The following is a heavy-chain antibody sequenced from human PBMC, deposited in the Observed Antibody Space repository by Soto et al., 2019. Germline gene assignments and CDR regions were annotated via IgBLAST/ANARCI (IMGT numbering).Heavy chain of an antibody. J-gene: IGHJ3*02. V-gene: IGHV4-34*01. Sequence: SETLSLTCAVYGGSFSGYYWSWIRQPPGKGLEWIGEINHSGSTNYNPSLKSRVTISVDTSKNQFSLKLSSVTAADTAVYYCAIGGSGSYSNAFDIWGQGTMVTVSS. CDR3: AIGGSGSYSNAFDI. CDR1: GGSFSGYY. D-gene: IGHD3-10*01. CDR2: INHSGST.